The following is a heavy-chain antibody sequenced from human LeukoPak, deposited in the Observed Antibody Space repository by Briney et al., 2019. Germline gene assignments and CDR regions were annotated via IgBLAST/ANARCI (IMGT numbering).Heavy chain of an antibody. D-gene: IGHD1-1*01. Sequence: SETLSLTCTVSGGSISSYYWSWIRQPPGKGLEWIGYIYYSGSTNYNPSLKSRVTISVDTSKNQFSLKLSSVTAADTAVYYCARVPTGTTFDYWGQGTLVTGSS. J-gene: IGHJ4*02. CDR3: ARVPTGTTFDY. CDR2: IYYSGST. V-gene: IGHV4-59*01. CDR1: GGSISSYY.